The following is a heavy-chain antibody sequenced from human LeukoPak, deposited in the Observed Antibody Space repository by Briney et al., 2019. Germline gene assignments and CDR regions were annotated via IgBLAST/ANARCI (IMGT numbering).Heavy chain of an antibody. CDR1: GYTFTSYG. Sequence: ASVKVSCKASGYTFTSYGISWVRQAPGQGLEWMGWISAYNGNTNYAQKLQGRVTMTTDTSTSTAYMELRSLRCDDTAVYYCARASSGYYEYYFDYWGQGTLVTVSS. D-gene: IGHD3-22*01. V-gene: IGHV1-18*01. CDR2: ISAYNGNT. J-gene: IGHJ4*02. CDR3: ARASSGYYEYYFDY.